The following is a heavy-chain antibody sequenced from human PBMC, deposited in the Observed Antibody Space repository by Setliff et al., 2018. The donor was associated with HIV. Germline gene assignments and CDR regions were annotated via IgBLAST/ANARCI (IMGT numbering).Heavy chain of an antibody. V-gene: IGHV4-38-2*01. J-gene: IGHJ4*02. D-gene: IGHD3-10*01. CDR2: IYHSGGT. CDR1: GYSISSGYY. CDR3: ARGLGRGSGTYYNPPGY. Sequence: ASETLSLTCAVSGYSISSGYYWGWIRQPPGKGLEWIGSIYHSGGTHYNPSLRSRVTISVDTSKNHFSLNLTSVTAADTAVYFCARGLGRGSGTYYNPPGYWGPGTLVTVSS.